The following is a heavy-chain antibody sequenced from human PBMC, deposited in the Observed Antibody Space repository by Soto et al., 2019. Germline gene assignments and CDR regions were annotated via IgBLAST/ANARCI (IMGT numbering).Heavy chain of an antibody. CDR3: ARASNYDAYYHNWFYP. D-gene: IGHD3-3*01. CDR2: IISIFGTA. V-gene: IGHV1-69*01. J-gene: IGHJ5*02. CDR1: GGTFSSYA. Sequence: QVQLVQSGAEVKKPGSSVKVSRKASGGTFSSYAISWVRQAPGQGLEWMGGIISIFGTANYAQKFQVRVTITTDQSTSTAYMDPSTLRSEDTAVYYCARASNYDAYYHNWFYPWGQGTLVTVSS.